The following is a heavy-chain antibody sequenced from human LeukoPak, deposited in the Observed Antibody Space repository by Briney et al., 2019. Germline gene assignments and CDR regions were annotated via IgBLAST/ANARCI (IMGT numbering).Heavy chain of an antibody. CDR2: ISGSGGST. CDR3: ARGVRGPSGWYERGYFDY. J-gene: IGHJ4*02. D-gene: IGHD6-19*01. V-gene: IGHV3-23*01. Sequence: GGSLRLSCAASGFTFSSYAMSWVRQAPGKGLEWVSAISGSGGSTYYADSVKGRFTISRDNSKNTLYLQMNSLRAEDTVVYYCARGVRGPSGWYERGYFDYWGQGTLVTVSS. CDR1: GFTFSSYA.